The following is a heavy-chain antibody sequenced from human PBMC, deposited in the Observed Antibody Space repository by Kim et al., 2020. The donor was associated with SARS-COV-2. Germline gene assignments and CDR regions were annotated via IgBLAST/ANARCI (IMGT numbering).Heavy chain of an antibody. J-gene: IGHJ3*02. CDR1: GGTFSSYA. CDR2: IIPIFGTA. CDR3: ASWPIQLGHAFDI. D-gene: IGHD5-18*01. Sequence: SVKVSCKASGGTFSSYAISWVRQAPGQGLEWMGGIIPIFGTANYAQKFQGRVTITADKSTSTAYMELSSLRSEDTAVYYCASWPIQLGHAFDIWGQGTMFTVSS. V-gene: IGHV1-69*06.